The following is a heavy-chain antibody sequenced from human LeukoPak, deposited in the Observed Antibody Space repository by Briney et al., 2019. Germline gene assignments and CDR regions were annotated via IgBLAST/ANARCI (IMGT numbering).Heavy chain of an antibody. CDR1: GGSISSGSYY. CDR2: IYTSGST. J-gene: IGHJ4*02. V-gene: IGHV4-61*02. CDR3: ARNGDPYYFDY. D-gene: IGHD4-17*01. Sequence: TSETLSLTCTVSGGSISSGSYYWSWIRQPAGKGLEWIGRIYTSGSTNYNPSLKSRVTISVDRSKNQFSLKLSSVTAADTAVYYCARNGDPYYFDYWGQGTLVTVSS.